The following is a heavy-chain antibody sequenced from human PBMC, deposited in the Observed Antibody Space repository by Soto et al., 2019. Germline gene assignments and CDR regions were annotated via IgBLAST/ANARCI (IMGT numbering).Heavy chain of an antibody. CDR1: GGSISSYS. Sequence: SETLSLTCTVSGGSISSYSWSWIRQPPGKGLEWIGYIYHSGSTYYNPSLKSRVTISVDRSKNQFSLKLSSVTAADTAVYYCARAHYGDYGYGMDVWGQGTTVTVSS. V-gene: IGHV4-30-2*01. J-gene: IGHJ6*02. CDR2: IYHSGST. CDR3: ARAHYGDYGYGMDV. D-gene: IGHD4-17*01.